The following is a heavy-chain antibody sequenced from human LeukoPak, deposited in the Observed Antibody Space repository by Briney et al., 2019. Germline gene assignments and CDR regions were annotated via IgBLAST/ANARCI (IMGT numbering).Heavy chain of an antibody. Sequence: GGSLRLSCATSGFSFTDYPINWIRQAPGKGLEWISNIRTTAEGAKYAYYADSVKGRVTISRDDGKNTLYLHMNSLRDDDTAVYYCATDQRYAFDYWGQGILVTVSS. CDR3: ATDQRYAFDY. CDR2: IRTTAEGAKYA. J-gene: IGHJ4*02. V-gene: IGHV3-48*02. CDR1: GFSFTDYP. D-gene: IGHD3-9*01.